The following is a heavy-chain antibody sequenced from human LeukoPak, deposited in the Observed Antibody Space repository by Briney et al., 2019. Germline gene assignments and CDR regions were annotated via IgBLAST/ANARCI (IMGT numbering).Heavy chain of an antibody. CDR2: INHSGST. D-gene: IGHD4-23*01. J-gene: IGHJ6*03. V-gene: IGHV4-34*01. CDR3: ARGYTYGGNSFNYYYMDV. CDR1: GGSFSGYY. Sequence: SETLSLTCAVCGGSFSGYYWSWLRQPPGKGLEWIGEINHSGSTNYNPSLKSRVTISVDTSKNQFSLKLSSVTAADTAVYYCARGYTYGGNSFNYYYMDVWGKGTTVTVSS.